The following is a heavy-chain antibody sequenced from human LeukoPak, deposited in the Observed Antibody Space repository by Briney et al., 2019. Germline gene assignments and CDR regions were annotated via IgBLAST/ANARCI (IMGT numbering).Heavy chain of an antibody. V-gene: IGHV3-15*01. CDR1: GFTFSNAW. Sequence: GGSLRLSCAASGFTFSNAWMSWVRQAPGKGLEWVGRIKSKTDGGTTDYAAPVKGRFTTSRDDSKNTLYLQMNSLKTEDTAVYYCTTVPCSSTSCPAEYFQHWGQGTLVTVSS. CDR3: TTVPCSSTSCPAEYFQH. CDR2: IKSKTDGGTT. D-gene: IGHD2-2*01. J-gene: IGHJ1*01.